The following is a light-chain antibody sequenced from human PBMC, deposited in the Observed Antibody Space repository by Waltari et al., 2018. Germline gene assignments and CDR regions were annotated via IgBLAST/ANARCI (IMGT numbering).Light chain of an antibody. V-gene: IGLV3-10*01. Sequence: SYELTQPPSVSVSPGQTARTPCSGDALSKTYASWYQQKSGQAPVLVIYEDIKRPTGIPERFSGSSSGTTATLTISGAHVDDEADYYCYSTDFSGHDRVFGGGTKLTIL. CDR1: ALSKTY. CDR3: YSTDFSGHDRV. CDR2: EDI. J-gene: IGLJ3*02.